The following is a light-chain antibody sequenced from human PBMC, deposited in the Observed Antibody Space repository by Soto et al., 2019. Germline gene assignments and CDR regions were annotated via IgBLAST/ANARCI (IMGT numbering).Light chain of an antibody. CDR3: QQRSNWPLVT. CDR1: QSVRSY. V-gene: IGKV3-11*01. CDR2: DTS. Sequence: EIVLTQSPATLSLSPGERATLSCRASQSVRSYLAWYQQKPGQPPRLLIYDTSNRATGIPDRFSGSGYGTDFTLTISSLDPQDFAVYYCQQRSNWPLVTFGPGNRVDIK. J-gene: IGKJ3*01.